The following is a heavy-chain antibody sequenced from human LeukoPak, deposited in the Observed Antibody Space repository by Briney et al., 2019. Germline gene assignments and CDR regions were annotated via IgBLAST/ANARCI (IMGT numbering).Heavy chain of an antibody. CDR1: GGSISSGEHY. D-gene: IGHD6-6*01. V-gene: IGHV4-30-4*01. CDR3: ARGSWSSSVDY. Sequence: SETLSLTCTVSGGSISSGEHYSSWIRQPPGKGLEWIGYIYYSGSTYYNPSLKSRVTISVDTSKNQFSLKLSSVTAADTAVYYCARGSWSSSVDYWGQGTLVTVSS. CDR2: IYYSGST. J-gene: IGHJ4*02.